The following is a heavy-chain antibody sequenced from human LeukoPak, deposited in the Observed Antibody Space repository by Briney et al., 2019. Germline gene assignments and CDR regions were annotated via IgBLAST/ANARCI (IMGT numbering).Heavy chain of an antibody. V-gene: IGHV3-64*04. CDR1: GFTFSSYA. Sequence: PGGSLRLSCSASGFTFSSYAMHWVRQAPGKGLEYVSTISSNGGTTYYADSVKGRFTISRDNSENALYLQMNSLRAEDTAVYYCARGSGYYYDSSGYYYPGGDYWGQGTLVTVSS. CDR3: ARGSGYYYDSSGYYYPGGDY. CDR2: ISSNGGTT. D-gene: IGHD3-22*01. J-gene: IGHJ4*02.